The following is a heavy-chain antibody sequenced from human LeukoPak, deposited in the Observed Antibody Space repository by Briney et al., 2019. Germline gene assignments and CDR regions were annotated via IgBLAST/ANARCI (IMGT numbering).Heavy chain of an antibody. CDR1: GFTFSSYA. D-gene: IGHD2-2*02. J-gene: IGHJ4*02. Sequence: GGSLRLSCAAPGFTFSSYAMSWVRQAPGKGLEWVSGISGSGGSTHYADSVKGRFTISRDNSKNTLYLQMNSLRAEDTAVYYCAKGRTAYCSSTSCYTIDYWGQGTLVTVSS. CDR3: AKGRTAYCSSTSCYTIDY. CDR2: ISGSGGST. V-gene: IGHV3-23*01.